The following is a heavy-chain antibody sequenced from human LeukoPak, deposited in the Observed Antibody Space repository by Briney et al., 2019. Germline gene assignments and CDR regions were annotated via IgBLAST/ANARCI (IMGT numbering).Heavy chain of an antibody. CDR1: VYTFTSCY. V-gene: IGHV1-46*01. J-gene: IGHJ3*02. CDR2: INPSGGST. D-gene: IGHD3-10*01. CDR3: GRWTVMVWGVRRHAFDI. Sequence: ASVTVSRKASVYTFTSCYMHWLRQAPGQGVEGMGIINPSGGSTSYAQKFPGRVTITRDTYTRTVYMELSRLRSGGKDVYFCGRWTVMVWGVRRHAFDIWGQGTMVTVSS.